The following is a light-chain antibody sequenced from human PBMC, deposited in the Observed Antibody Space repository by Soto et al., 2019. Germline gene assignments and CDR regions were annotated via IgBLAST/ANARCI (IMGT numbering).Light chain of an antibody. Sequence: QSALTQPASVSGSPGQSITISCAGTSGDVGGYDYVSWYQHHPGKATKLMIYEVTNRPSGVSSRFSGSKSGNTASLTISGLQTEDEDDYYCSSYTTTSARIFGGGTKLTVL. CDR2: EVT. CDR3: SSYTTTSARI. CDR1: SGDVGGYDY. V-gene: IGLV2-14*01. J-gene: IGLJ2*01.